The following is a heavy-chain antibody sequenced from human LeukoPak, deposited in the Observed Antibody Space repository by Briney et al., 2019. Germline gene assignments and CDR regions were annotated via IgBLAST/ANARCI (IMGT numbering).Heavy chain of an antibody. J-gene: IGHJ4*02. CDR3: AKGSRSGYYFRYFDY. CDR2: ISGSGGST. CDR1: GFTFSSYA. Sequence: GGSLRLSCAASGFTFSSYAMSWARQAPGKGLEWVSAISGSGGSTYYADSVKGRFTISRDNSKNTLYLQMNSLRAEDTAVYYCAKGSRSGYYFRYFDYWGQGTLVTVSS. V-gene: IGHV3-23*01. D-gene: IGHD3-22*01.